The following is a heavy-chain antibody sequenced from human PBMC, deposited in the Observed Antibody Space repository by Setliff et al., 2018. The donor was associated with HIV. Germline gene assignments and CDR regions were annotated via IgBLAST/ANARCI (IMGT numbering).Heavy chain of an antibody. Sequence: ASVKVSCKASGYTFYTYTMHWVRQAPGQRLEWMGWINAGDGNTRYSQNFQGRVTISRDTSASTAYMELSSLRSEDTAVYYCARGGGSWAPGGGDFDYWGQGTLVTVSS. D-gene: IGHD2-15*01. V-gene: IGHV1-3*01. J-gene: IGHJ4*02. CDR3: ARGGGSWAPGGGDFDY. CDR1: GYTFYTYT. CDR2: INAGDGNT.